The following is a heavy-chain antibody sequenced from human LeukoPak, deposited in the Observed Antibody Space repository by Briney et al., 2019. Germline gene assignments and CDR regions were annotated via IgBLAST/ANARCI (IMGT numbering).Heavy chain of an antibody. CDR1: GGSITDYY. V-gene: IGHV4-59*01. CDR3: ARVTDYDFWSGRQGGAFDL. CDR2: IYYTGAT. D-gene: IGHD3-3*01. Sequence: SETLSLTXTVSGGSITDYYWGWIRQPPGKGLEWIGYIYYTGATIYNPSLNSRLTRSLDTSKSQFSLKLNFVTAADTALYYCARVTDYDFWSGRQGGAFDLWGHGTLVTVSS. J-gene: IGHJ3*01.